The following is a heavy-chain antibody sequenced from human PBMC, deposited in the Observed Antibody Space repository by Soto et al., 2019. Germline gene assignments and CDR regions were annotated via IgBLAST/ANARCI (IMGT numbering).Heavy chain of an antibody. CDR3: AHGKADTFDY. Sequence: QITLKESGPTLVKPTQTLTLTCTFSGFSLSTSGVGVGWLRQPPGKALEWLALIYWDDDKRYSTSLKGSLTITKVTAKDQVVLTMTNIDPVDTATYYCAHGKADTFDYWGQGTLVTVSS. V-gene: IGHV2-5*02. J-gene: IGHJ4*02. CDR1: GFSLSTSGVG. CDR2: IYWDDDK.